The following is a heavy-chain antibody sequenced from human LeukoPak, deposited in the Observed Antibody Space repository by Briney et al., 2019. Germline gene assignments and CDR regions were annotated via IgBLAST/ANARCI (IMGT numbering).Heavy chain of an antibody. D-gene: IGHD2/OR15-2a*01. CDR3: ARRHFIVIVAATILAAKEWYFDL. J-gene: IGHJ2*01. Sequence: GGSLRLSCAASGFTVSSNYMSWVRQAPGKGLEWVAVISHDGSKKYYADSVKGRFTISRDNSKNTLYLQMNSLRTEDTAVYYCARRHFIVIVAATILAAKEWYFDLWGRGTLVTVSS. CDR1: GFTVSSNY. CDR2: ISHDGSKK. V-gene: IGHV3-30-3*01.